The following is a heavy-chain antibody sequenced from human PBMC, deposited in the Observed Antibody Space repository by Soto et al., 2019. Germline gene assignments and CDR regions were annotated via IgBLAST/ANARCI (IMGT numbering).Heavy chain of an antibody. Sequence: EVQLVESGGGSVQPGRSLRLSCAASGFNFDDYAMHWVRQAPGKGLEWVSGITWNSGDITYTGSVKGRFSISRDNAENSLYLHMNSLRPEDTAFYYCARSRGLVSRPLDLWGQGTLVTVSS. CDR2: ITWNSGDI. CDR1: GFNFDDYA. CDR3: ARSRGLVSRPLDL. D-gene: IGHD3-22*01. V-gene: IGHV3-9*01. J-gene: IGHJ5*02.